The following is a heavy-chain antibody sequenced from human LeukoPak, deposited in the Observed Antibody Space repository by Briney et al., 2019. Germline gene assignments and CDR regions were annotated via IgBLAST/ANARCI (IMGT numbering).Heavy chain of an antibody. D-gene: IGHD3-9*01. V-gene: IGHV4-4*07. Sequence: PSETLSLTCTVSGGSISSYYRSWIRQPAGKGLEWIGRIYTSGSTNYNPSLKSRVTMSVDTSKNQFSLKLSSVTAADTAVYYCARQYSDILTGYHRGELYWYFDLWGRGTLVTVSS. CDR1: GGSISSYY. J-gene: IGHJ2*01. CDR3: ARQYSDILTGYHRGELYWYFDL. CDR2: IYTSGST.